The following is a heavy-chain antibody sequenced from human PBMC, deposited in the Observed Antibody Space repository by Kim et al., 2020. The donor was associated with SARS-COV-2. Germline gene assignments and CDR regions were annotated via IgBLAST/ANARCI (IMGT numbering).Heavy chain of an antibody. D-gene: IGHD6-6*01. CDR2: TYYRSKWYN. V-gene: IGHV6-1*01. J-gene: IGHJ6*02. CDR1: GDSVSSNSAA. Sequence: SQTLSLTCAISGDSVSSNSAAWHWIRQSPSRGLEWLGRTYYRSKWYNDYAVSVKSRITINPDTSKNQFSLQLNSVTPEDTAVYYCARDHQPSIAAPAPDYYYYGMDVWGQGTTVTVSS. CDR3: ARDHQPSIAAPAPDYYYYGMDV.